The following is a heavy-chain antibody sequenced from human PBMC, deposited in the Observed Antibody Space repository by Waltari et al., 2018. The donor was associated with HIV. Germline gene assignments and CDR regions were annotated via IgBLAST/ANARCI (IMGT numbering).Heavy chain of an antibody. J-gene: IGHJ6*02. CDR1: GGSFSGYY. Sequence: QVQLQQWGAGLLKPSETLSLTCAVYGGSFSGYYWSWIRQPPGKGLEWIGEINHSGSTNYNPSLKSRVTISVDTSKNQFSLKLSSVTAADTAVYYCARSITMVRGVRKYYYYGMDVWGQGTTVTVSS. D-gene: IGHD3-10*01. CDR2: INHSGST. CDR3: ARSITMVRGVRKYYYYGMDV. V-gene: IGHV4-34*01.